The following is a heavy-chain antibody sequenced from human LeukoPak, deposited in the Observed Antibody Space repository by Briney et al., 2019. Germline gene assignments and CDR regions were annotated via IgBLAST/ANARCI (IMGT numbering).Heavy chain of an antibody. CDR2: ISYDGSDK. CDR1: GFSFSTYG. V-gene: IGHV3-30*18. Sequence: GGSLRLSCAASGFSFSTYGMHWVRQAPGKGLELVTVISYDGSDKYYADSVKGRFTISRDNSRNTLYLQMNSLRVEDTAVYYCAKGVGTFTLDYWGQGTLVTVSS. CDR3: AKGVGTFTLDY. J-gene: IGHJ4*02. D-gene: IGHD1-26*01.